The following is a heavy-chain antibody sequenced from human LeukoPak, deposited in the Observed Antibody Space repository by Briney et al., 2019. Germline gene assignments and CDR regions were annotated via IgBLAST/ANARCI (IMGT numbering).Heavy chain of an antibody. V-gene: IGHV3-15*01. CDR3: ARGFCSSTSCYQGPFDF. D-gene: IGHD2-2*01. J-gene: IGHJ4*02. Sequence: GGSLRLSCAASGFIFSSAWVTWVRQAPGKGLEWVGHIKNKTNGGTTDYAAPVKGRFIISRDDSKNTLYLQMNSLRTEDTAVYYCARGFCSSTSCYQGPFDFWGQGTLVTVSS. CDR1: GFIFSSAW. CDR2: IKNKTNGGTT.